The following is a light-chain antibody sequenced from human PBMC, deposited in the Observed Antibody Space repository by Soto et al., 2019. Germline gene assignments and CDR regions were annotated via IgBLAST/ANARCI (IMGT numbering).Light chain of an antibody. CDR1: SGDIGSYNR. V-gene: IGLV2-11*01. Sequence: QPVLTQPASVSGSPGQSITISCTGTSGDIGSYNRVSWYQQHPGKAPKLMIYDVSKRPSGVPDRFSGSKSGNTASLTISGLQAEDEADYYCCSYAGSYPYVFGTGTKLTVL. CDR2: DVS. J-gene: IGLJ1*01. CDR3: CSYAGSYPYV.